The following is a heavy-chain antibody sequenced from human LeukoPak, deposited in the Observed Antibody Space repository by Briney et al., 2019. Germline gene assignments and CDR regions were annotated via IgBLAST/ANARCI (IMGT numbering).Heavy chain of an antibody. Sequence: SETLSLTCAVYGGSFSGYYWSWIRQPPGKGLEWIGEINHSGSTNYNPSLKSRVTISVDTSKNQFSLKLSSVTAADTAVYYCARVYYYDSSGIGGYFDYWGQGTLVTVSS. D-gene: IGHD3-22*01. V-gene: IGHV4-34*01. CDR1: GGSFSGYY. J-gene: IGHJ4*02. CDR3: ARVYYYDSSGIGGYFDY. CDR2: INHSGST.